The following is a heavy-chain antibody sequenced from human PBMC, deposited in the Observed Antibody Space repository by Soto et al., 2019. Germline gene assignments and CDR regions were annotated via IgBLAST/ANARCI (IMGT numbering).Heavy chain of an antibody. Sequence: QTLTLTCTFSGFSLTTSGMCVTWIRQPPGKALEWLALIDWGDDKYYNTSLMTRLTLSKDTSKNQVVLTMNNMDPVDTGTYYCARMLKGGTFDWIQIDDWGQGTLVTVSS. D-gene: IGHD3-9*01. CDR3: ARMLKGGTFDWIQIDD. CDR2: IDWGDDK. J-gene: IGHJ4*02. V-gene: IGHV2-70*01. CDR1: GFSLTTSGMC.